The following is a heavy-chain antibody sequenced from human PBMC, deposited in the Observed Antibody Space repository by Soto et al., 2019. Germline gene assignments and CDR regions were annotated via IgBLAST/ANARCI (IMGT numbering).Heavy chain of an antibody. J-gene: IGHJ4*02. Sequence: QVQLVQSGAEVRKPGASVKVSCKASGYTFSDYYIHWVLQAPGQGLEWMGWINPNRGGTKYAPKFQGGVTMTRDTSITTAYMELSRLRSGDTAVYYCARELATAKPEGVDFWGQGTLVTVSS. CDR2: INPNRGGT. CDR1: GYTFSDYY. D-gene: IGHD1-1*01. V-gene: IGHV1-2*02. CDR3: ARELATAKPEGVDF.